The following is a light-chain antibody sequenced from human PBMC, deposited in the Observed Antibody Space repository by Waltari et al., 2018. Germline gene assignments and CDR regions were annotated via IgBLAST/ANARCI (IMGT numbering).Light chain of an antibody. V-gene: IGLV6-57*04. CDR1: GGSIVNNY. J-gene: IGLJ3*02. CDR3: QSYTSSAV. CDR2: EDD. Sequence: NFLLTQPHSVSESPGTTVIISCTRSGGSIVNNYVQWYQHRPGSAPSIVIYEDDQRPSGVPDRFSGAIDSSSNSASLTISGLKTEEEADYYCQSYTSSAVFGGGTKLTV.